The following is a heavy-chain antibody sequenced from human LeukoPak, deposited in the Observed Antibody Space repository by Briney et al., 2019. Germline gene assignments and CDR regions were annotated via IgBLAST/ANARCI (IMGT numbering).Heavy chain of an antibody. J-gene: IGHJ4*02. CDR1: GFTFNTYN. CDR3: AKDLGYSNGLALGY. D-gene: IGHD5-18*01. V-gene: IGHV3-30*18. CDR2: MSYEGSK. Sequence: PGGSLRLSCAASGFTFNTYNMHWVRQAPAKGLEWVALMSYEGSKYYADAVKGRFSISRDNSKNTLYLQMNSLRAEDTAVYYCAKDLGYSNGLALGYWGEGTLVTVSS.